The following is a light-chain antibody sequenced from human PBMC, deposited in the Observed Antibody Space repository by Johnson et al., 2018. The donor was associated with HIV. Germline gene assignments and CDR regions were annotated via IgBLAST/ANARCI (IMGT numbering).Light chain of an antibody. V-gene: IGLV1-51*02. CDR2: ENN. CDR3: GTWDSSLSAFYV. Sequence: QSVLTQPPSVSVAPGQKVTISCSGSSSNIGNNYVSWYRQLPGTAPKLLICENNKRPSGIPDRFSGSKSGTSATLGITGLQTGDEADYCCGTWDSSLSAFYVFGTGTKVTVL. J-gene: IGLJ1*01. CDR1: SSNIGNNY.